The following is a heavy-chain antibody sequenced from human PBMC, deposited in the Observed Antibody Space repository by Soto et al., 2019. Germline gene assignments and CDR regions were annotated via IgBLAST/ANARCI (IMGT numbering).Heavy chain of an antibody. CDR3: GGIQLL. D-gene: IGHD3-16*01. CDR2: ITSSGATT. V-gene: IGHV3-23*01. J-gene: IGHJ1*01. CDR1: GFTFSSFA. Sequence: EQLLESGGGLVHPGGSLRLSCAASGFTFSSFAMSWVRQAPGKGLEWVSGITSSGATTHYADSVRGRFTISRDNSNNTLFLQMDSLRVEDTALYYCGGIQLLWSQGALVTVSS.